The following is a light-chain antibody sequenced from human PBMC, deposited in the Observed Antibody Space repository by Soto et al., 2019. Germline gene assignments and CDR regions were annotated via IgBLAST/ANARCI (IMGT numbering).Light chain of an antibody. V-gene: IGLV2-14*01. CDR3: CSYTNTNTRV. J-gene: IGLJ3*02. CDR1: SSDVGTYNY. CDR2: EVN. Sequence: QSALTQVASVSGSPRQSITISCTGTSSDVGTYNYVSWYQQHPGKAPKLMIYEVNNRPSGVSNRFSGSKSANTASLTISGLQAEDEADYYCCSYTNTNTRVFGGGTKLTVL.